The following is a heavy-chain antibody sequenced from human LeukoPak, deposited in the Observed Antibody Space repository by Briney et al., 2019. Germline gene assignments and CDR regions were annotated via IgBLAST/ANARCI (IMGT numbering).Heavy chain of an antibody. CDR2: ICHSGST. CDR1: GDSISSNNW. CDR3: ARAVNTYGSFDF. V-gene: IGHV4-4*02. Sequence: SGTLSLTCAVSGDSISSNNWWSWVRQPPGKGLEWIGEICHSGSTNCNPSLKSRVTISVDKSKNQFSLKLSSVTAADTAMYYCARAVNTYGSFDFWGQGTLVTVSS. J-gene: IGHJ4*02. D-gene: IGHD4-17*01.